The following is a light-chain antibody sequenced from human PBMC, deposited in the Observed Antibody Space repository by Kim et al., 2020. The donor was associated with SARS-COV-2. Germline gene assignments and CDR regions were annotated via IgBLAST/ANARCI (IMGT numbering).Light chain of an antibody. CDR2: DNN. CDR3: GTWDSSLSAGGV. Sequence: NVTIPCSGSSSNIGNNYVSWYQQLPGTAPKLLIYDNNKRPSGIPDRFSGSKSGTSATLGITGLQTGDEADYYCGTWDSSLSAGGVFGTGTKVTVL. J-gene: IGLJ1*01. CDR1: SSNIGNNY. V-gene: IGLV1-51*01.